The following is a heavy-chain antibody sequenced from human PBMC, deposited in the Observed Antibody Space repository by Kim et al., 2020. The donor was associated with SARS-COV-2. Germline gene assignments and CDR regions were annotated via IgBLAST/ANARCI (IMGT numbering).Heavy chain of an antibody. CDR1: GFTFSSYW. V-gene: IGHV3-7*03. Sequence: GGSLRLSCAASGFTFSSYWMSWVRQAPGKGLEWVANIKQDGSEKYYVDSVKGRFTISRDNAKNSLYLQMNSLRAEDTAVYYCAREGSSWYFDDWFGPWGQGTLVTVSS. CDR3: AREGSSWYFDDWFGP. J-gene: IGHJ5*02. D-gene: IGHD6-13*01. CDR2: IKQDGSEK.